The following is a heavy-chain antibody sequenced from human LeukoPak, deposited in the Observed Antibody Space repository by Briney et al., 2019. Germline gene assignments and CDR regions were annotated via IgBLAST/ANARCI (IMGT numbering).Heavy chain of an antibody. Sequence: SETLSLTCAVYGGSFSGYYWSWIRQPPGKGLEWIGEINHSGSTNYNPSLKSRVTISVDTSKNQFSLKLSSVAAADAAVYYCARGGYCSSTSCYHNWFDPWGQGTLVTVSS. CDR2: INHSGST. V-gene: IGHV4-34*01. D-gene: IGHD2-2*01. J-gene: IGHJ5*02. CDR1: GGSFSGYY. CDR3: ARGGYCSSTSCYHNWFDP.